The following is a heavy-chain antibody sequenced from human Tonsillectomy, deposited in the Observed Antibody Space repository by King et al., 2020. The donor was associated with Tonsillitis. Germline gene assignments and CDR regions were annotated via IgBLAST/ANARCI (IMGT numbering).Heavy chain of an antibody. Sequence: VQLVESGGGLVHPGGSLRLSCAASGFTFSSYALSWVRQAPGKGLEWVSSVSGSGDRTFYADSVKGRFTISRDNSNDTLYLQMNTLRAEDTAIYYCAKEGRDDYFDYWGQGSLVTVSS. CDR2: VSGSGDRT. V-gene: IGHV3-23*04. CDR1: GFTFSSYA. CDR3: AKEGRDDYFDY. J-gene: IGHJ4*02.